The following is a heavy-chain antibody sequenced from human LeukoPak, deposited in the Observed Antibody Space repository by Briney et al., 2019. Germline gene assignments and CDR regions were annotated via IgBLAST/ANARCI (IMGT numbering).Heavy chain of an antibody. V-gene: IGHV3-43*01. CDR1: GFTFDDYT. J-gene: IGHJ6*03. CDR3: AKDSSALTYYYYMDV. D-gene: IGHD2-15*01. Sequence: GGSLRLSSAASGFTFDDYTMHWVRQAPGKGLEWVSLISWDGGSTYYADSVKGRFTISRDNSKNSLYLQMNSLRTEDTALYYCAKDSSALTYYYYMDVWGKGTTVTVSS. CDR2: ISWDGGST.